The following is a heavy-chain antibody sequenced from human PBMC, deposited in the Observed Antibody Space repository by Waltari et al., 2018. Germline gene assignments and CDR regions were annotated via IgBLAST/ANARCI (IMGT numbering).Heavy chain of an antibody. CDR1: GFTFSSYR. D-gene: IGHD2-21*01. J-gene: IGHJ4*02. V-gene: IGHV3-21*01. Sequence: EVQLVESGGGLVKPGGSLRLSCAASGFTFSSYRMHWVRQAPGKGLEWVSSISSSSSYIYYADSVKGRFTITRDNAKNSLYLQMNSLRAEDTAVYYCARDQVLAGGEDYCGQGTLVTVSS. CDR2: ISSSSSYI. CDR3: ARDQVLAGGEDY.